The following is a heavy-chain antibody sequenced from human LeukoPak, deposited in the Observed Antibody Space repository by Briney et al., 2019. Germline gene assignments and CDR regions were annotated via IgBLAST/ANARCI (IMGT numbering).Heavy chain of an antibody. CDR3: ARASGSYEYNWFDP. D-gene: IGHD1-26*01. CDR1: GGSISSYY. V-gene: IGHV4-59*01. CDR2: IYYSGRT. Sequence: SETLSLTCTVSGGSISSYYWSWIRQPPGKGLEWIGYIYYSGRTNYNPSPKSRVTISVDTSKNQFSLKLSSVTAADTAVYYCARASGSYEYNWFDPWGQGTLVTVSS. J-gene: IGHJ5*02.